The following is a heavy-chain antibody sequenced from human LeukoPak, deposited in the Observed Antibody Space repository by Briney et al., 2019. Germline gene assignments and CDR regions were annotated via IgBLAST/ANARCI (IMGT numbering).Heavy chain of an antibody. V-gene: IGHV3-30*18. J-gene: IGHJ4*02. CDR3: AKGGEMATIEESDY. D-gene: IGHD5-24*01. CDR2: ISYDGSIK. Sequence: GGSLRLSCAASGFTFSTYAMHWVRQAPGRGLEWVTVISYDGSIKYYADSVKGRFTISRDNSKNTVYLQMHSLRDEDTAVYYSAKGGEMATIEESDYWGQGTLVTVSS. CDR1: GFTFSTYA.